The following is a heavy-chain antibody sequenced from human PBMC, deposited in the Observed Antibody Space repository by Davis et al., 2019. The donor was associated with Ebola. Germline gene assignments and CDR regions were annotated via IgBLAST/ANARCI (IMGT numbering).Heavy chain of an antibody. J-gene: IGHJ4*02. CDR1: GFNVSSNY. Sequence: GGSLRLSCAASGFNVSSNYMSWVRQAPGKGLEWVSVIYSGGSTYYADSVKGRFTISRDNSKNTLYVQMNSLRAEDTAVYYCARDSDDYSFDYWGQGTLVTVSS. CDR3: ARDSDDYSFDY. CDR2: IYSGGST. D-gene: IGHD4-11*01. V-gene: IGHV3-53*01.